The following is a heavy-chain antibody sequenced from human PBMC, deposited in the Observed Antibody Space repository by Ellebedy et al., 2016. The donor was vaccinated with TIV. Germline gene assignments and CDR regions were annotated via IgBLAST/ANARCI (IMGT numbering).Heavy chain of an antibody. D-gene: IGHD3-22*01. CDR2: ISAGGDST. J-gene: IGHJ4*02. CDR1: GFTFYSHA. CDR3: VELDSSGYYYGRLDY. Sequence: GGSLRLSCAGSGFTFYSHAMSWVRQTPGKGLEWVSVISAGGDSTEYGDSVKGRFTISRDNSKNTLYLQMNSLRVEDTAVYYCVELDSSGYYYGRLDYWGQGTLVTVSS. V-gene: IGHV3-23*01.